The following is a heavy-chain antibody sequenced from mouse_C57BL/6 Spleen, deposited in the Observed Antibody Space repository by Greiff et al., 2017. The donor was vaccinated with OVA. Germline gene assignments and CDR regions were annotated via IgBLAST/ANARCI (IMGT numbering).Heavy chain of an antibody. J-gene: IGHJ2*01. Sequence: VQLQQPGAELVKPGASVKLSCKASGYTFTSYWMHWVKQRPGQGLEWIGMIHPNSGSTNYNEKFKSKATLTVDKSSSTAYMQLSSLTAEDAAVYYCARSGDYEDFDYWGQGTTLTVSS. CDR2: IHPNSGST. V-gene: IGHV1-64*01. CDR3: ARSGDYEDFDY. D-gene: IGHD2-4*01. CDR1: GYTFTSYW.